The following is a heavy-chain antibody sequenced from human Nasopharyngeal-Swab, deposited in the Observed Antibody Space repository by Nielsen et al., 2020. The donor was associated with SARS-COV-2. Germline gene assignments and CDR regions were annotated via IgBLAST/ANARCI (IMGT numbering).Heavy chain of an antibody. CDR1: GGSISSGGYY. CDR3: ARERGELLVYYYYYMDV. Sequence: LRLSCTVSGGSISSGGYYWIWIRKDTGKGLEWIGYIYYSGSTYYNPSLKSRVTISVDTSKNQFSLKLSSVTAADTSVYYCARERGELLVYYYYYMDVWGKGTTVTVYS. CDR2: IYYSGST. D-gene: IGHD3-10*01. J-gene: IGHJ6*03. V-gene: IGHV4-31*03.